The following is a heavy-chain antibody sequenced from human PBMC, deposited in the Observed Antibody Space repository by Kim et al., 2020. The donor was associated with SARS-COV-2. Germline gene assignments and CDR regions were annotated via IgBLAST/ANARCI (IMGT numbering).Heavy chain of an antibody. J-gene: IGHJ4*02. CDR2: IYSDGSST. V-gene: IGHV3-23*03. CDR1: GFTFSSYA. Sequence: GGSLRLSCAASGFTFSSYAMSWVRQAPGKGLEWVAVIYSDGSSTYYADSVKGRFTIYRDNSKNTLYLQMSSLRAADTAISYCAKDRYTSPGIFDYSGQGT. D-gene: IGHD5-18*01. CDR3: AKDRYTSPGIFDY.